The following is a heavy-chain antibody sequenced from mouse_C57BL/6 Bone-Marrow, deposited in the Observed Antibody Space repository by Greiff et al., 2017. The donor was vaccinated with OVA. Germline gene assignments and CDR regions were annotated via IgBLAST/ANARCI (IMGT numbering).Heavy chain of an antibody. J-gene: IGHJ2*01. CDR2: IYIGNGYT. Sequence: VQLQQSGAELVRPGSSVKMSCKTSGYTFTSYGINWVKQRPGQGLEWIGYIYIGNGYTEYNEKFKGKSTLTSDTSSSTAYMQLSSLTSEDSAIYFCARKVYYGSSYTFYYFDYWGQGTTLTVSS. D-gene: IGHD1-1*01. V-gene: IGHV1-58*01. CDR1: GYTFTSYG. CDR3: ARKVYYGSSYTFYYFDY.